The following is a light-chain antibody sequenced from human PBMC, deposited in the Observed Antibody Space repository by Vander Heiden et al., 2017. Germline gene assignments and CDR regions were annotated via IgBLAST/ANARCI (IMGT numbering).Light chain of an antibody. CDR1: QSISSW. J-gene: IGKJ1*01. CDR3: QHENSYQWT. V-gene: IGKV1-5*03. CDR2: KAS. Sequence: DIQMTQSPSTLSASVGDRVTITCRASQSISSWLAWYQQKPGKAPKLLIYKASSLESGVPSRFSGSGSGTEFTLTISSLQPDDFATYYCQHENSYQWTFGQGTKVEIK.